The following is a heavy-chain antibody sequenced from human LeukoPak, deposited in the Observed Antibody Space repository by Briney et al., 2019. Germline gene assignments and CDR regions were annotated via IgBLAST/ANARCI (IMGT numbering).Heavy chain of an antibody. V-gene: IGHV3-48*01. J-gene: IGHJ3*02. CDR2: ISSSSSNI. CDR3: ARDPYDAFDI. CDR1: GFTFSSYS. Sequence: GGSLRLSCAASGFTFSSYSMNWVRQAPGKGLEWVSYISSSSSNIYYADSVKGRFTISRDNAKNSLYLQMNSLRPEDTAMYYCARDPYDAFDIWGQGTMVTVSS.